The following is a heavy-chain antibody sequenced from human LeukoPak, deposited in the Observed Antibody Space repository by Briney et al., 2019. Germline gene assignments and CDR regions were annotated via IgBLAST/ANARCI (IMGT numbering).Heavy chain of an antibody. CDR1: GFTFSSYA. CDR3: AKSGARLAYCGGDCYSYFDY. J-gene: IGHJ4*02. D-gene: IGHD2-21*02. V-gene: IGHV3-23*01. Sequence: GGSLRLSCAASGFTFSSYAMSWVCQAPGKGLEWVSAISGSGGSTYYADSVKGRFTISRDNSKNTLYLQMNSLRAEDTAVYYCAKSGARLAYCGGDCYSYFDYWGQGTLVTVSS. CDR2: ISGSGGST.